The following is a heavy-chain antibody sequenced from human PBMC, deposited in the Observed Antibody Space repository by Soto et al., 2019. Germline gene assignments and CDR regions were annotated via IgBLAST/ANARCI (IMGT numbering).Heavy chain of an antibody. Sequence: GWSLRLSCAASGFTFSSYGMHWVRQAPGKGLEWVAVISYDGSNKYYADSVKGRFTISRDNSKNTLYLQMNSLRAEDTAVYYCAKAYCSSTSCCFDAWGQGNLVTVYS. V-gene: IGHV3-30*18. CDR2: ISYDGSNK. D-gene: IGHD2-2*01. CDR3: AKAYCSSTSCCFDA. CDR1: GFTFSSYG. J-gene: IGHJ1*01.